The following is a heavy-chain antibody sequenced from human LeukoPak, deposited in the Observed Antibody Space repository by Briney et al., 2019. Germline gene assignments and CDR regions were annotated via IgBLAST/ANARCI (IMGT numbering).Heavy chain of an antibody. Sequence: SQTLSLTCTVSGGSISSGDYYWSWIRQPPGKGLEWIGYIYYSGTTYYNPSLKSRVTISIDTSKNQFSLKLTSVTAADTAVYFCARGPYGSGSYYWGQGTLVTVSS. CDR2: IYYSGTT. CDR3: ARGPYGSGSYY. CDR1: GGSISSGDYY. J-gene: IGHJ4*02. D-gene: IGHD3-10*01. V-gene: IGHV4-30-4*01.